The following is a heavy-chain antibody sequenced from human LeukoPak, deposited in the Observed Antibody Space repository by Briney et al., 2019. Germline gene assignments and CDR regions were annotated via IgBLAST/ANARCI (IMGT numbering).Heavy chain of an antibody. D-gene: IGHD3-10*01. Sequence: SETLSLTCNVSGASMSNYYWVWIRQPPGKGLEWIGSINHSGTTYSGSTYYNPSLQSRVTISVDTSKNQFSLHLTSVTAADTAIYYCARQPLRLDYYDSKSFYIQVRAYFDFWGQGTLVTVSS. J-gene: IGHJ4*02. V-gene: IGHV4-39*01. CDR2: INHSGTTYSGST. CDR1: GASMSNYY. CDR3: ARQPLRLDYYDSKSFYIQVRAYFDF.